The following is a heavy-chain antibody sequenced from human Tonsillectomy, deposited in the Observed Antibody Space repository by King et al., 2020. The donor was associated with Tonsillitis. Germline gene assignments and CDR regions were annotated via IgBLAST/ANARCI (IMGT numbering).Heavy chain of an antibody. CDR3: AREYYGSGWGYYFAY. D-gene: IGHD3-10*01. J-gene: IGHJ4*02. CDR2: INSDGSST. CDR1: GFPFSSYW. Sequence: VQLVESGGGLVQPGGSLRLSCAGSGFPFSSYWMHWVRQVPGKGLVWVSRINSDGSSTSYADFVKGRFTISRDNAKNTLYLQMNSLRAGDTAVYYCAREYYGSGWGYYFAYWGQGTLVTVSS. V-gene: IGHV3-74*01.